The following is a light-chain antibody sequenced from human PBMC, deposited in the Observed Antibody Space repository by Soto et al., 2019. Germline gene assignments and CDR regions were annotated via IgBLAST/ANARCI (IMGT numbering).Light chain of an antibody. Sequence: QSVLTQPPSVSAAPGQKVTISCSGSSSNIGSNFVAWYQQLPGTAPKLLIFDNDNRPSGIPDRFSGSKSGTPATLGIAGLQTGDEADYYCGASDSSLSAYVFGIGTKVTVL. CDR1: SSNIGSNF. CDR3: GASDSSLSAYV. V-gene: IGLV1-51*01. CDR2: DND. J-gene: IGLJ1*01.